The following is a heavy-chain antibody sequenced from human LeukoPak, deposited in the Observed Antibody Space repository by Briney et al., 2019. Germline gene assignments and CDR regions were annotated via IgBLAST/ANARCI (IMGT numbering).Heavy chain of an antibody. CDR3: ARIRSGYYYFDY. V-gene: IGHV3-74*01. Sequence: PGGSLRLSCAASGFTFSNYWMHWVRQAPGKGLVWVSRINSDGINTSYADSVKGRFTISRDNAKNSLYLQMNSLRAEDTAFYHCARIRSGYYYFDYWGQGTLVTVSS. CDR1: GFTFSNYW. CDR2: INSDGINT. D-gene: IGHD5-12*01. J-gene: IGHJ4*02.